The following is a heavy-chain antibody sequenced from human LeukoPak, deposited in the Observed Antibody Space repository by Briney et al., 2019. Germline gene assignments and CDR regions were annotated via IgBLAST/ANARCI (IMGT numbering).Heavy chain of an antibody. V-gene: IGHV4-4*09. J-gene: IGHJ6*03. CDR1: GVSISDYY. CDR3: ARHPGKKYYQYYIDV. CDR2: IYSSGST. Sequence: PSETLSLTCTVSGVSISDYYWSWLRQPPGKGLEWIGHIYSSGSTIYNPSLKSRVTISVDTSKNQFSLRLSSVTAADTAVYYCARHPGKKYYQYYIDVWGKGTTVTVSS.